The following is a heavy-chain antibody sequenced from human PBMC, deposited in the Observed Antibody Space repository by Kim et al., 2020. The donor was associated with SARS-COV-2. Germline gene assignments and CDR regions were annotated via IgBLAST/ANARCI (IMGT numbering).Heavy chain of an antibody. V-gene: IGHV4-34*01. CDR2: INHSGST. CDR3: ARGLFYYGDYVGGMDV. Sequence: SETLSLTCAVYGGSFSGYYWRWIRQPPGKGLEWIGEINHSGSTNYNPSLKSRVTISVDTSKNQFSLKLSSVTAADTAVYYCARGLFYYGDYVGGMDVCGQGTTVTVSS. J-gene: IGHJ6*02. D-gene: IGHD4-17*01. CDR1: GGSFSGYY.